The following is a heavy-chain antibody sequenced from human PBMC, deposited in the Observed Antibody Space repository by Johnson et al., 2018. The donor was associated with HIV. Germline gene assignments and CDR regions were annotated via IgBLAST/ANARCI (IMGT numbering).Heavy chain of an antibody. Sequence: QVQLVESGGGVVQPGGSLRLSCAASGFTFSSYGMHWVRQAPGKGLEWVAFIRYDASNKYYADSLKGRFTISRDNSKNTLYLQMNSLRAEDTAVYYCASLINYNFWSGYSVSDAFDIWGQGTMVTVSS. CDR1: GFTFSSYG. V-gene: IGHV3-30*02. CDR3: ASLINYNFWSGYSVSDAFDI. CDR2: IRYDASNK. D-gene: IGHD3-3*01. J-gene: IGHJ3*02.